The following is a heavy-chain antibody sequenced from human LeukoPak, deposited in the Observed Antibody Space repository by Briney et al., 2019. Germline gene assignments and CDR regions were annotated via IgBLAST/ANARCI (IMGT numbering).Heavy chain of an antibody. J-gene: IGHJ3*02. CDR1: GFTFSSYA. Sequence: GGSLRLSCAASGFTFSSYAMSWVRQAPGKGLEWVSAISGSGGSTYYADSVKGRFTISRDNSKNTLYLQMNSLRAEDTAVYYCAKDSRITMIVVVITLDAFDIWGQGTTVTVSS. CDR2: ISGSGGST. CDR3: AKDSRITMIVVVITLDAFDI. D-gene: IGHD3-22*01. V-gene: IGHV3-23*01.